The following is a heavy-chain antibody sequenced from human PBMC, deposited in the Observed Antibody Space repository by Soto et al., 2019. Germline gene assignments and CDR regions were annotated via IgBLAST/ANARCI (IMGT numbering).Heavy chain of an antibody. CDR1: GFAFSNYA. CDR3: AGPYIEVAVNDAFDV. J-gene: IGHJ3*01. V-gene: IGHV3-23*01. D-gene: IGHD6-19*01. Sequence: GGSLRLSCAASGFAFSNYALTWVRQAPGKGLEWVSSVSTDGDTTYYADSVKGRFTISRDNSKNTLYLQIHSLRAEDTATYYCAGPYIEVAVNDAFDVWGRGTMVTVSS. CDR2: VSTDGDTT.